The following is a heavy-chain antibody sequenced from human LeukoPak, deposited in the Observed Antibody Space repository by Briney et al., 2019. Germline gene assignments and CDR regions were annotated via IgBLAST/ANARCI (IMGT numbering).Heavy chain of an antibody. J-gene: IGHJ4*02. CDR2: INHSGTI. D-gene: IGHD6-25*01. Sequence: SETLSLTCAVYGDSFSGYYRGWIRQPPGKGLEWLGEINHSGTINYNPSLKSRVTILVDTSKNQFSLNLSSVTAADTAVYYCARGVAGSSGLLYYFDYWGQGALVIVSS. V-gene: IGHV4-34*01. CDR1: GDSFSGYY. CDR3: ARGVAGSSGLLYYFDY.